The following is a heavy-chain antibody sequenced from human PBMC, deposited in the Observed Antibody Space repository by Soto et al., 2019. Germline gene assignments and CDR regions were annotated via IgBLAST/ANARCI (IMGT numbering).Heavy chain of an antibody. CDR3: ASVSGCGWPSGYYYGMDV. J-gene: IGHJ6*02. Sequence: EVQLVESGGGLVQPGGSLRLSCAASGFTFGSYWMSWVRQAPGKGLEWVANIKQDGSEKYYEDSVKGRFTISRDNAKNSLYLQMNILRAEDTAVYYCASVSGCGWPSGYYYGMDVWGQGPTVAVSS. CDR2: IKQDGSEK. D-gene: IGHD6-19*01. CDR1: GFTFGSYW. V-gene: IGHV3-7*05.